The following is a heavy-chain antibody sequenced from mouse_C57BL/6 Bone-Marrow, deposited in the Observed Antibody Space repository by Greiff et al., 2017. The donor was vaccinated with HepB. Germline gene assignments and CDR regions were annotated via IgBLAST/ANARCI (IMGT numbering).Heavy chain of an antibody. D-gene: IGHD3-2*02. CDR2: IDPNSGGT. Sequence: VQLQQPGAELVKPGASVKLSCKASGYTFTSYWMHWVKQRPGRGLEWIGRIDPNSGGTKYNEKFKSKATLTVDKPSSTAYMQLSSLTSEDSAVYYCARRLDSSGYHSYYYAMGYWGQGTSVTVSS. J-gene: IGHJ4*01. CDR1: GYTFTSYW. CDR3: ARRLDSSGYHSYYYAMGY. V-gene: IGHV1-72*01.